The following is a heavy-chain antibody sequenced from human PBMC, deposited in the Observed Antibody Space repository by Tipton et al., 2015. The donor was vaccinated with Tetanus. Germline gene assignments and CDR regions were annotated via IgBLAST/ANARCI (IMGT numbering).Heavy chain of an antibody. Sequence: GSLRLSCAASGFTFSSYSMNWVRQAPGKGLEWVSSISSSSSYIYYADSVKGRFTISRDNAKNSLYLQMNSLRAEDTAVYYCASMDYDSSGYYYVGAYYYYGMDVWGQGTTVTVSS. D-gene: IGHD3-22*01. CDR3: ASMDYDSSGYYYVGAYYYYGMDV. J-gene: IGHJ6*02. V-gene: IGHV3-21*01. CDR1: GFTFSSYS. CDR2: ISSSSSYI.